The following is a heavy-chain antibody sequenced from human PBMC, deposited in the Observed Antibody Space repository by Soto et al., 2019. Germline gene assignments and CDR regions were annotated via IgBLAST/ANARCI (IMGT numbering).Heavy chain of an antibody. CDR3: SRGTYYPQSSGLHADY. CDR2: ISSDGHHQ. D-gene: IGHD3-22*01. J-gene: IGHJ4*02. V-gene: IGHV3-30*03. CDR1: GFSFNYYA. Sequence: QVQLVESGGGEVQPGGSLGVSCANSGFSFNYYAMYWVRQAPGQGLEWVAVISSDGHHQFYLDNLRGRFTVSRDNSKNTLYLQMNSLRPEDTAVYYCSRGTYYPQSSGLHADYWGPGTVVTVSS.